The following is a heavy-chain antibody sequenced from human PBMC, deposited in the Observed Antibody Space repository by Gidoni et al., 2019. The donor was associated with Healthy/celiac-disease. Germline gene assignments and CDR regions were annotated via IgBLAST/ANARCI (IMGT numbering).Heavy chain of an antibody. CDR1: GGSISSGSYY. CDR3: AREKQYYDSSANQLFDY. V-gene: IGHV4-61*02. Sequence: QVQLQESGPGLVKPSQTLSLTCTVSGGSISSGSYYWSWIRQPAGKGLEWIGRIYTSGSTNYNPSLTSRVTISVDTSKNQFSLKLSSVTAADTAVYYCAREKQYYDSSANQLFDYWGQGTLVTVSS. J-gene: IGHJ4*02. CDR2: IYTSGST. D-gene: IGHD3-22*01.